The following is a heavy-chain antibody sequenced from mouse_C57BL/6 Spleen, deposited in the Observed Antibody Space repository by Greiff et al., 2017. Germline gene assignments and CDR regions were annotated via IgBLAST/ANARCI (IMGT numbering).Heavy chain of an antibody. Sequence: QVQLQQSGPELVKPGASVKISCKASGYAFSSSWMNWVKQRPGKGLEWIGRIYPGDGDTNYNGKFKGKATLTADKSSSTAYMQLSSLTSEDSAVYFCARERLYYYGSSYWYFDVWGTGTTVTVSS. CDR1: GYAFSSSW. D-gene: IGHD1-1*01. V-gene: IGHV1-82*01. J-gene: IGHJ1*03. CDR2: IYPGDGDT. CDR3: ARERLYYYGSSYWYFDV.